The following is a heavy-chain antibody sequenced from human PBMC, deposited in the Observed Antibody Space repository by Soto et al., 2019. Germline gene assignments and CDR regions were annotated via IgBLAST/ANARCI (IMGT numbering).Heavy chain of an antibody. V-gene: IGHV6-1*01. CDR2: TYYRSKWYN. Sequence: PSQTLSLTCAISGDSVSSNSAAWNWIRQSPSRGLEWLGRTYYRSKWYNDYAVSVKSRITINPDTSKNQFSLQLNSVTPEDTAVYYCARFEYSSSSGYYYYYYGMDVWGQGTTVTVS. CDR1: GDSVSSNSAA. J-gene: IGHJ6*02. D-gene: IGHD6-6*01. CDR3: ARFEYSSSSGYYYYYYGMDV.